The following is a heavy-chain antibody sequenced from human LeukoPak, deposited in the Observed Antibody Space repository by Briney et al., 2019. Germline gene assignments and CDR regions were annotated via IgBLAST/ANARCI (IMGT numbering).Heavy chain of an antibody. Sequence: GGSLRLSCTTTGFTFSSYGMHWVRQAPGKGLEWVAFIRYDGSNKFYTDSVRGRFTISRDNSRNTLYLQMSSLRAEDTAVYYCARVGTDFWSGYLDYWGQGTLVTVSS. CDR2: IRYDGSNK. CDR3: ARVGTDFWSGYLDY. CDR1: GFTFSSYG. V-gene: IGHV3-30*02. D-gene: IGHD3-3*01. J-gene: IGHJ4*02.